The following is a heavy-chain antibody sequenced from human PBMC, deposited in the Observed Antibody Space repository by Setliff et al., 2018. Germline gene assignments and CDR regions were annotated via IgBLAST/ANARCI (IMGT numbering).Heavy chain of an antibody. Sequence: GGSLRLSCVVSGFTFSRYWMSWVRQAPGKGLEWVANIKEDGSEKYYVDSVKGRFTMSRDNAKNSLFLQMNSLRAEDTAVYYCAGSHYESGGYYDFDYWGQGTLVTVSS. CDR2: IKEDGSEK. D-gene: IGHD3-22*01. CDR1: GFTFSRYW. CDR3: AGSHYESGGYYDFDY. J-gene: IGHJ4*02. V-gene: IGHV3-7*01.